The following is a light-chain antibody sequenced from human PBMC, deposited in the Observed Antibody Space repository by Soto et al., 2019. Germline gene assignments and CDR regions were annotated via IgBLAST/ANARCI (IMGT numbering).Light chain of an antibody. V-gene: IGKV3-20*01. CDR1: QSVSSNY. Sequence: EIVLTQSPGTLSLSPGERATLSCRASQSVSSNYLAWYHQKPGQAPRLLIYGASNRATGIPDRFSGSASGTDFTLTISRLEPEYFAVYYCQQYGSSLYTFGQGTKLEFK. CDR3: QQYGSSLYT. J-gene: IGKJ2*01. CDR2: GAS.